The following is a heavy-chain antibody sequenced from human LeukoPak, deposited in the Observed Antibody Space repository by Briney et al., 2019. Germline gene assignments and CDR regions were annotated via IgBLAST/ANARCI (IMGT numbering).Heavy chain of an antibody. CDR3: AKDSTMEWLLLSDY. CDR2: ISYDGSNK. J-gene: IGHJ4*02. D-gene: IGHD3-3*01. V-gene: IGHV3-30*04. Sequence: PGRSLRLSCAASGFTFSSYAMHWVRQAPGKGLEWVALISYDGSNKYYADSVKGRFPISRDNSKNTLYLQMNSLRAEDTAVYYCAKDSTMEWLLLSDYWGQGILVTVSS. CDR1: GFTFSSYA.